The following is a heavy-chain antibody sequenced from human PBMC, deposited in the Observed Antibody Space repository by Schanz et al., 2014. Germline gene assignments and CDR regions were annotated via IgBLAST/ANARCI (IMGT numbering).Heavy chain of an antibody. CDR1: GDSISSGGYY. J-gene: IGHJ3*02. D-gene: IGHD4-17*01. Sequence: QVQLQESGPGLLKPSETLSLTCTVSGDSISSGGYYWSWIRQHPGKGLEWIGFISYSGSTYYNPSLKSRVTISVDTSKNQCSLNRSSATAADTAVYYCARDRGHGDLPGDIWGQGTMVTVSS. V-gene: IGHV4-31*03. CDR3: ARDRGHGDLPGDI. CDR2: ISYSGST.